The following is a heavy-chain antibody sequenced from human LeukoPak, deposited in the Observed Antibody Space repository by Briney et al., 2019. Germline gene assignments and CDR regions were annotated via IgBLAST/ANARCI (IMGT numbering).Heavy chain of an antibody. CDR1: GYTFAGYN. CDR3: ARGRTGGYNNGYYFDY. J-gene: IGHJ4*02. D-gene: IGHD5-18*01. CDR2: INPNSGAT. Sequence: ASVKVSCKASGYTFAGYNMHWVRQAPGQGLEWMGWINPNSGATNYAQKFGGRVTMASDTSISTAYMDLSGLGSDDTAVYYCARGRTGGYNNGYYFDYWGQGTLVTVSS. V-gene: IGHV1-2*02.